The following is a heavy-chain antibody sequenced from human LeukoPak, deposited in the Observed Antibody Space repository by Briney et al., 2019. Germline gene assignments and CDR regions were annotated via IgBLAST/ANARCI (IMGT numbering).Heavy chain of an antibody. CDR2: INHSGST. J-gene: IGHJ5*02. CDR3: ARASNTYYYGSGSYESRGWFDP. Sequence: SETLSLTCAVYGGSFSGYYWSWIRQPPGKGLEWIGEINHSGSTNYHPSLKSRVTISVDTSKNQFSLKLSSVTAADTAVYYCARASNTYYYGSGSYESRGWFDPWGQGTLVTVSS. V-gene: IGHV4-34*01. D-gene: IGHD3-10*01. CDR1: GGSFSGYY.